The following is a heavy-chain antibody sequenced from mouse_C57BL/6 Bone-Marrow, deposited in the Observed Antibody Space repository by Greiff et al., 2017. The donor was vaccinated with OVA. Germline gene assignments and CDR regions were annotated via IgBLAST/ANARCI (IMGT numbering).Heavy chain of an antibody. D-gene: IGHD2-1*01. Sequence: EVQVVESGGGLVKPGGSLKLSCAASGFTFSDFGMHWVRQAPEKGLEWVAYISSGSSTIYYADTVKGRFTISRDNAKNTLFLQMTSLRSEDTAMYYCAREGNYWYFDVWGTGTTVTVSS. CDR3: AREGNYWYFDV. J-gene: IGHJ1*03. CDR1: GFTFSDFG. CDR2: ISSGSSTI. V-gene: IGHV5-17*01.